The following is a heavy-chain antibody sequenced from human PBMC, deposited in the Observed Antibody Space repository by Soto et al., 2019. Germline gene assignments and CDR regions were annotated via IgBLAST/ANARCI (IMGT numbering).Heavy chain of an antibody. CDR2: ISSSSSYI. CDR3: ARDGVGRRFDP. V-gene: IGHV3-21*01. J-gene: IGHJ5*02. Sequence: EVQLVESGGGLVKPGGSVRLSCAASGFTFSSYSMNWVRQAPGKGLEWVSSISSSSSYIYYADSVKGRFTISRDNAKNSLYLQMNSLRAEDTAVYYCARDGVGRRFDPWGQGTLVTVSS. CDR1: GFTFSSYS. D-gene: IGHD1-26*01.